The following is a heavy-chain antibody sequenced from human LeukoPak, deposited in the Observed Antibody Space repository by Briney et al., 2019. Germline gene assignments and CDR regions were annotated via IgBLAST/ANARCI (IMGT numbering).Heavy chain of an antibody. CDR2: ISSSGSTI. Sequence: GGSLRLSCAASGFTFSSYEMNWVRQAPGKGLEWVSYISSSGSTIYYADSVEGRSTISRDNAKNSLYLQMNSLRAEDTAVYYCARENYDTSGFFLSPEYFQHWGQGTLVTVFS. D-gene: IGHD3-22*01. CDR3: ARENYDTSGFFLSPEYFQH. CDR1: GFTFSSYE. V-gene: IGHV3-48*03. J-gene: IGHJ1*01.